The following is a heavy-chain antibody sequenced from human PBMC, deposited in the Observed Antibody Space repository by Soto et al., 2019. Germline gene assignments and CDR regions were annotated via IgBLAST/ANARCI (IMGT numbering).Heavy chain of an antibody. CDR3: ASERWLQFFDYYYGMDV. D-gene: IGHD5-12*01. Sequence: SETLSLTCAVYGGSFSGYYWSWIRQSPGKGLEWIGEINHSGSTNYNPSLKSRVTISVDTSKNQFSLKLSSVTAADTAVYYCASERWLQFFDYYYGMDVWGQGTTVTVSS. CDR1: GGSFSGYY. V-gene: IGHV4-34*01. J-gene: IGHJ6*02. CDR2: INHSGST.